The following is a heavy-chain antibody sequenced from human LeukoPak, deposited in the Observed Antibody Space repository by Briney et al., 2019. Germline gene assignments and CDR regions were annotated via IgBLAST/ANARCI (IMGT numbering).Heavy chain of an antibody. J-gene: IGHJ6*02. D-gene: IGHD1-26*01. CDR2: ISYDGSNK. CDR1: GFTFSSYA. V-gene: IGHV3-30-3*01. CDR3: ARWVPYYYGMDV. Sequence: GGSLRLSCAASGFTFSSYAMHWVRQAPGKGLEWVAVISYDGSNKYYADSVKGRFTISRDNSKNTLYLQMNSLRAEDTAVYYCARWVPYYYGMDVWGQGTTVTVSS.